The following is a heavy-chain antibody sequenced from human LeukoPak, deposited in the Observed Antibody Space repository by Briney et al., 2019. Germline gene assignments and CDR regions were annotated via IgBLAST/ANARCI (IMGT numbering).Heavy chain of an antibody. Sequence: GRSLRLSCAASGFTFSSYGMHWVRQAPGKGPEWVAVIWYDGSNKYYADSVKGRFTISRDNSKNTLYLQMNSLRAEDTAVYYCARDGNYGVADYWGQGTLVTVSS. CDR3: ARDGNYGVADY. V-gene: IGHV3-33*01. J-gene: IGHJ4*02. CDR1: GFTFSSYG. CDR2: IWYDGSNK. D-gene: IGHD4-17*01.